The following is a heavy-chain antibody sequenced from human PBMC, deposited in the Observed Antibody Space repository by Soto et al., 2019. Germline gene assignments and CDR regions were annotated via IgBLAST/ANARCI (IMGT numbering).Heavy chain of an antibody. D-gene: IGHD6-6*01. J-gene: IGHJ4*02. Sequence: GESLKISCKGSGYSFTTYWIGWVRQMPGKGLECMGIIYPVDSDTRYSPSFQGQVTISADKSISTAYLQWNSLKASDTAMYYCARRLYSSSPGDYFDYWGQGTLVTVSS. CDR2: IYPVDSDT. CDR3: ARRLYSSSPGDYFDY. CDR1: GYSFTTYW. V-gene: IGHV5-51*01.